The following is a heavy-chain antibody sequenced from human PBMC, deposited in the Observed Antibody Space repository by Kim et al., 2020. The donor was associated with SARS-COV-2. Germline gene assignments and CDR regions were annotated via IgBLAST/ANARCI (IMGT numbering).Heavy chain of an antibody. CDR3: AGDWRYWSSTSCIPAGYFDL. V-gene: IGHV1-69*13. Sequence: SVKVSCKASGGTFSSYAISWVRQAPGQGLEWMGGIIPIFGTANYAQKFQGRVTITADESTSTAYMELSSLRSEDTAVYYCAGDWRYWSSTSCIPAGYFDLWGRGTLVTVSS. D-gene: IGHD2-2*01. CDR2: IIPIFGTA. J-gene: IGHJ2*01. CDR1: GGTFSSYA.